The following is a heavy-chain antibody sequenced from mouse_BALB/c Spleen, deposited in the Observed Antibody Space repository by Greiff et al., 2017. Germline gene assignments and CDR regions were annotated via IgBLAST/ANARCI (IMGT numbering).Heavy chain of an antibody. J-gene: IGHJ3*01. CDR2: ISSGSSTI. CDR3: ASSHYRYDWFAY. V-gene: IGHV5-17*02. Sequence: EVQLVESGGGLVQPGGSRKLSCAASGFTFSSFGMHWVRQAPEKGLEWVAYISSGSSTIYYANTVKGRFTISRDNPKNTLFLQMTSLRSEDTAMYYCASSHYRYDWFAYWGQGTLVTVSA. CDR1: GFTFSSFG. D-gene: IGHD2-14*01.